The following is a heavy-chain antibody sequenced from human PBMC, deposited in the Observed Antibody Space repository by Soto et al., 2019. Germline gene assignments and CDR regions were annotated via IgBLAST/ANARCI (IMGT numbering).Heavy chain of an antibody. CDR2: ISASGGTA. J-gene: IGHJ5*01. CDR1: GFMFSSYA. V-gene: IGHV3-23*01. D-gene: IGHD3-22*01. Sequence: EVQLLESGGGLIQPGGSLRLSCAASGFMFSSYAMSWVRQAPGKGLEWVSSISASGGTANLADSVEGRCTISRDNSKSTLYLQMNRLRAEHTAVYYCATLTYPSDSTGYYYERVSGWIDSWGQGTLVTVSS. CDR3: ATLTYPSDSTGYYYERVSGWIDS.